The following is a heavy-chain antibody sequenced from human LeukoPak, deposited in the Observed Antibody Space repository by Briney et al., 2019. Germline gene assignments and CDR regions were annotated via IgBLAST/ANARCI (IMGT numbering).Heavy chain of an antibody. CDR2: IYHSGST. D-gene: IGHD2-21*02. CDR3: ARARVAYCGGDCPNWFDP. J-gene: IGHJ5*02. Sequence: SETLSLTCAVSGGSISSSNWWSWVRQPPGKGLEWIGEIYHSGSTNYNPSLKSRVTISVDKSKNQFSLKLSSVTAADTAVYYCARARVAYCGGDCPNWFDPWGQGTLVTVSS. V-gene: IGHV4-4*02. CDR1: GGSISSSNW.